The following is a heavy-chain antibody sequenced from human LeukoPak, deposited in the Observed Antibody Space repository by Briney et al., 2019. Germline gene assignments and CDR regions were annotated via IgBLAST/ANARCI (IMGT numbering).Heavy chain of an antibody. D-gene: IGHD1-26*01. CDR1: GFTFSNAW. Sequence: GGSLRLSCAASGFTFSNAWMSWVRQAPGKGLEWVGRIKSKTDGGTTDYAAPVKGRFTISRDDSKNTLYLQMNSLKTEDTAVYYCTTDSRATPATLDYWGQGTLVTVSS. J-gene: IGHJ4*02. V-gene: IGHV3-15*01. CDR2: IKSKTDGGTT. CDR3: TTDSRATPATLDY.